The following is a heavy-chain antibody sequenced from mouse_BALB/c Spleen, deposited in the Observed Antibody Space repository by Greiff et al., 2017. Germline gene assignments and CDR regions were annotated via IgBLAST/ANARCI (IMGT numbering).Heavy chain of an antibody. J-gene: IGHJ2*01. V-gene: IGHV1-63*02. Sequence: QVQLKESGAELVRPGTSVKISCKASGYTFTNYWLGWVKQRPGHGLEWIGDIYPGGGYTNYNEKFKGKATLTADTSSSTAYMQLSSLTSEDSAVYFCAGGYYGSVDYWGQGTTLTVSS. D-gene: IGHD1-1*01. CDR2: IYPGGGYT. CDR3: AGGYYGSVDY. CDR1: GYTFTNYW.